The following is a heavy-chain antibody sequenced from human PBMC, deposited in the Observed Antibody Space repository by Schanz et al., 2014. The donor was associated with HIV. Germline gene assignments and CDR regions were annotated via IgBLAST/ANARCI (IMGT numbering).Heavy chain of an antibody. Sequence: QVQLVESGGGLVTPGGSLRLSCAASGFTFSDHYISWLRLVPGKGLEWVSFISGSSDAVFYADSVKGRFTVSRDNTKNLLFLQMNSLSAADTAVYFCARARFGDWGQGTLVTVSS. D-gene: IGHD3-3*01. CDR1: GFTFSDHY. J-gene: IGHJ4*03. CDR2: ISGSSDAV. CDR3: ARARFGD. V-gene: IGHV3-11*01.